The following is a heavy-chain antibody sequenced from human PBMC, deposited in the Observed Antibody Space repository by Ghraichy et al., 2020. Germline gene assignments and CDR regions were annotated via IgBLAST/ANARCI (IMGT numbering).Heavy chain of an antibody. J-gene: IGHJ3*02. D-gene: IGHD1-26*01. CDR3: SRRIVGATDGFDI. Sequence: GGSLRLSCAASGFTFSDHYMDWVRQTPGKGLEWVGRIRNKVYSYTTEYAASVKGRFTISRDDSKNSLYLQMNSLKTEETAVYYWSRRIVGATDGFDIWGQGTMVTVSS. CDR2: IRNKVYSYTT. V-gene: IGHV3-72*01. CDR1: GFTFSDHY.